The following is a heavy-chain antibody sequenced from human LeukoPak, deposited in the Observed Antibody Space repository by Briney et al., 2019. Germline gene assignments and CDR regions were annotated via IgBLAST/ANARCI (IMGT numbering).Heavy chain of an antibody. CDR3: ARVFPTQYYYDSSGYLDY. CDR1: GFTLSSNY. V-gene: IGHV3-53*01. Sequence: GGSLRLSCAASGFTLSSNYMSWVRQAPGKGLEWVSVIYSGGSTYYADSVKGRFTISRDNSKNTLYLQMNSLRAEDTAVYYCARVFPTQYYYDSSGYLDYWGQGTLVTVSS. D-gene: IGHD3-22*01. J-gene: IGHJ4*02. CDR2: IYSGGST.